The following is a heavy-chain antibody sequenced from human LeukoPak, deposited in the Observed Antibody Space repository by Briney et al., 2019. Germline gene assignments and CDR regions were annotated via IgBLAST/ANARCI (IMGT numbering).Heavy chain of an antibody. V-gene: IGHV1-24*01. CDR1: GYTLTELS. J-gene: IGHJ6*02. CDR3: ARVGYYYDSSGYYLYYGMDV. D-gene: IGHD3-22*01. Sequence: ASVKVSCKVSGYTLTELSMHWVRQAPGKGLEWMGGFDPEDGETIYAQKFQGRVTMTEDTSTDTAYMELSSLRSEDTAVYYCARVGYYYDSSGYYLYYGMDVWGQGTTVTVSS. CDR2: FDPEDGET.